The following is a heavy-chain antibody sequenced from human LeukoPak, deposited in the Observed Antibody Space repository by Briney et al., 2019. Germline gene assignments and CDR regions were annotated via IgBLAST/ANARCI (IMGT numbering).Heavy chain of an antibody. D-gene: IGHD1-7*01. V-gene: IGHV1-2*02. J-gene: IGHJ4*02. CDR1: GYTFTGYY. Sequence: ASVKVSCKASGYTFTGYYMHWVRQAPGQGLEWMGWINPNSGGTNYAQKFQGRVTMTRDTSISTAYMELSRLRSDDTAVYYCAKEGKTRNWNYYQAKPVYWGQGTLVTVSS. CDR2: INPNSGGT. CDR3: AKEGKTRNWNYYQAKPVY.